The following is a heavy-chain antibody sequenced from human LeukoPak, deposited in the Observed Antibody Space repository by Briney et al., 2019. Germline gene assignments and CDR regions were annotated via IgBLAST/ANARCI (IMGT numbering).Heavy chain of an antibody. Sequence: PSETLSLTCAVYGGSFSGYNWSWIRQPPGKGLEWIGEINHSGSTNYNPSLKSRVTISVDTSKNQFSLKLSSVTAADTAVYYCARLSGYSSGHYYSDYWGQGTLVTVSS. CDR3: ARLSGYSSGHYYSDY. D-gene: IGHD3-22*01. CDR1: GGSFSGYN. J-gene: IGHJ4*02. CDR2: INHSGST. V-gene: IGHV4-34*01.